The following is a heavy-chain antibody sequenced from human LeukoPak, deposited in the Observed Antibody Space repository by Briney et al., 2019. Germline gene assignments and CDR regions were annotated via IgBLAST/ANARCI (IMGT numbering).Heavy chain of an antibody. CDR2: INPNSGGT. CDR1: GYTFTGYY. J-gene: IGHJ5*02. CDR3: ARDGRALELRYWFDP. Sequence: ASVKVSCKASGYTFTGYYMHWVRQAPGQGLEWMGRINPNSGGTNYAQKFQGRVTMTRDTSISTAYMELSRLRSDDTAVYYCARDGRALELRYWFDPWGQGTLVTVSS. D-gene: IGHD1-7*01. V-gene: IGHV1-2*02.